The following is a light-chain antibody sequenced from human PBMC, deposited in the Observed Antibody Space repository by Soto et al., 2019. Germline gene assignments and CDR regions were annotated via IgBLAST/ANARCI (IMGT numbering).Light chain of an antibody. V-gene: IGLV3-21*04. CDR2: SDN. Sequence: SYELTQSPSVSVAPGKTARITCGGNNIGTKSVHWYQQKPGQAPVLVIYSDNDRPSGIPARFSGSNSGYTATLTISRVEAGDEADYYCQLWDNTGDRVLFGGGTKLTVL. CDR1: NIGTKS. CDR3: QLWDNTGDRVL. J-gene: IGLJ2*01.